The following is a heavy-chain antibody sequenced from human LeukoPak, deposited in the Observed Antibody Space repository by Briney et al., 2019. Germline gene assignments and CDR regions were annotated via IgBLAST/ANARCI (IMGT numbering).Heavy chain of an antibody. D-gene: IGHD3-22*01. Sequence: PGGSLRLSCAASGFTFSDYWMGWVRQAPGRGLEWVANIKQDGSEKYYVDSVKGRLTISRDNAKNSVYLQMNSLGAEDTAVYYCARDEHQYFHASSGRFDYWGQGTLVTVSS. J-gene: IGHJ4*02. CDR1: GFTFSDYW. CDR3: ARDEHQYFHASSGRFDY. V-gene: IGHV3-7*04. CDR2: IKQDGSEK.